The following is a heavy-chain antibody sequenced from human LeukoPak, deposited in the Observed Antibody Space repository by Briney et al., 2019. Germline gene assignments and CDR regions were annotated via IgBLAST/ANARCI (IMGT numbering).Heavy chain of an antibody. V-gene: IGHV3-48*03. Sequence: GGSLRLSCAASGFTFSSYEMNWVRQAPGKGLEWVSYISSSGSTIYYADSVKGRFTISRDNAKNSLYLQMNSLKTEDTAVYYCTTGGDYGSASYYPMPKFLLGYYMDVWGKGTTVTISS. CDR1: GFTFSSYE. J-gene: IGHJ6*03. CDR2: ISSSGSTI. D-gene: IGHD3-10*01. CDR3: TTGGDYGSASYYPMPKFLLGYYMDV.